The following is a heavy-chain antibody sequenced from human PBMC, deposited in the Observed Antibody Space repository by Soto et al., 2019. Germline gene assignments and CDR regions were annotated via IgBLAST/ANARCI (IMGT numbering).Heavy chain of an antibody. J-gene: IGHJ4*02. D-gene: IGHD1-1*01. Sequence: PGGSLRLSCAASGFTVSDNSMSWGRQAPGKGLEWVSVIYSGGSTYYADSVKGRFTISRDNSKNTLYLQMNSLRAEDTAVYYCAKEDLERDYFDYWGQGTLVTVSS. V-gene: IGHV3-53*01. CDR3: AKEDLERDYFDY. CDR1: GFTVSDNS. CDR2: IYSGGST.